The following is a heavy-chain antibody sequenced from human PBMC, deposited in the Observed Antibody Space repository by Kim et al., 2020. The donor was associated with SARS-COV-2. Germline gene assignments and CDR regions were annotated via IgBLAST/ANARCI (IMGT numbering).Heavy chain of an antibody. J-gene: IGHJ5*02. CDR3: ARGGRDRGVIASNWFDP. CDR2: IIPIFGTA. D-gene: IGHD3-10*01. Sequence: SVKVSCKASGGTFSSYAISWVRQAPGQGLEWMGGIIPIFGTANYAQKFQGRVTITADESTSTAYMELSSLRSEDTAVYYCARGGRDRGVIASNWFDPWGQGTLVTVSS. CDR1: GGTFSSYA. V-gene: IGHV1-69*13.